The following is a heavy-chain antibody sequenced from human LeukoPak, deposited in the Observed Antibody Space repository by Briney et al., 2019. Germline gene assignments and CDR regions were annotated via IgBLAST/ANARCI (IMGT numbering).Heavy chain of an antibody. CDR1: GDTFTSYY. D-gene: IGHD3-22*01. CDR2: INPSGGST. V-gene: IGHV1-46*01. J-gene: IGHJ4*02. CDR3: ARAGPYYYDSSGYYYLV. Sequence: ASVKVSCKASGDTFTSYYMHWVRQAPGQGLQWMGIINPSGGSTSYAQKFQGRVTMTRDMSTSTVYMGLSSLRSEDTAVYYCARAGPYYYDSSGYYYLVWGQGTLVTVSS.